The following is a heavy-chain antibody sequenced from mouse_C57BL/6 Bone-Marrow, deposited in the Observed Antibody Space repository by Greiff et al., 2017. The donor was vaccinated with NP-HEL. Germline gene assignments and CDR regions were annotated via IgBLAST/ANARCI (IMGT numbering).Heavy chain of an antibody. CDR1: GYTFTSYW. J-gene: IGHJ3*01. Sequence: VQLQQSGAELVKPGASVKLSCKASGYTFTSYWMQWIKQRPGQGLEWIGEIDPSDSYTNYNQKFKGKATLTVDTSSNTAYMQLSSLTSEDSAVYYCAGWTFAYWGQGTLVTVSA. CDR2: IDPSDSYT. V-gene: IGHV1-50*01. CDR3: AGWTFAY.